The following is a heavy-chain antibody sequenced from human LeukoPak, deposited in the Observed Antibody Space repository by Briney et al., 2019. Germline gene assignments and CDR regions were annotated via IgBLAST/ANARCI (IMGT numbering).Heavy chain of an antibody. Sequence: GASVKVSCKASGGTFSSYAISWVRQAPGQGLEWMGGIIPIFGTANYAQKFQGRVTITADKSTSTAYMELSSLRSEDTAVYYCASPGSPKTRAPEYFQHWGQGTLVTVSS. J-gene: IGHJ1*01. CDR3: ASPGSPKTRAPEYFQH. CDR1: GGTFSSYA. CDR2: IIPIFGTA. V-gene: IGHV1-69*06. D-gene: IGHD4/OR15-4a*01.